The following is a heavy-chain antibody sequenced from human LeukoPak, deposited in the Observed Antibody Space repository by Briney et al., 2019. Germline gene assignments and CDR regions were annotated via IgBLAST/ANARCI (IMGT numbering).Heavy chain of an antibody. V-gene: IGHV4-4*02. J-gene: IGHJ4*02. CDR1: GGSISSSNW. CDR2: IYHSGST. D-gene: IGHD3-10*01. Sequence: SGTLSLTCAVSGGSISSSNWWSRVRQPPGKGLEWIGEIYHSGSTNYNPSLKSRVTISVDKSKNQFSLKLSSVTAADTAVYYCARDKTYGSGGFDYWGQGTLVTVSS. CDR3: ARDKTYGSGGFDY.